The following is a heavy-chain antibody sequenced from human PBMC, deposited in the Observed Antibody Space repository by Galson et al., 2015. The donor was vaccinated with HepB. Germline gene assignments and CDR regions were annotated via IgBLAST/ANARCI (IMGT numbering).Heavy chain of an antibody. CDR3: AKDISQGITVSDPNPFDL. CDR2: ISGSDERT. D-gene: IGHD6-19*01. CDR1: GFSFKSYA. V-gene: IGHV3-23*01. J-gene: IGHJ3*01. Sequence: SLRLSCAVSGFSFKSYAMNWVRQAPGKGLEWVSGISGSDERTEYADSVKGRFTISRDNSKNTVHLQMNSLRVEDTGIYYCAKDISQGITVSDPNPFDLWGQGTRVIVSS.